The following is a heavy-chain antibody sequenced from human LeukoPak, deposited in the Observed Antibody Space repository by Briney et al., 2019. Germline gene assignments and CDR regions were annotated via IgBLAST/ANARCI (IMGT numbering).Heavy chain of an antibody. V-gene: IGHV1-46*01. CDR1: GYTFTNNY. Sequence: ASVKVSCKASGYTFTNNYLHWVRQAPGQGLEWMGIINPSGGSTSYAQKFQGRVTMTRDTSTSTVYMELSSLRSEDTAVYYCARSVPVGRSSGYYPDYWGQGTLVTVSS. D-gene: IGHD3-22*01. J-gene: IGHJ4*02. CDR2: INPSGGST. CDR3: ARSVPVGRSSGYYPDY.